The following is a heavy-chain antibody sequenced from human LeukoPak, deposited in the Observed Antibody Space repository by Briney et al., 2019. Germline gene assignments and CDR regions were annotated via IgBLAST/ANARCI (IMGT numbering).Heavy chain of an antibody. CDR2: FDPEDGET. D-gene: IGHD2-2*01. J-gene: IGHJ4*02. V-gene: IGHV1-24*01. CDR1: GYTLTELS. Sequence: ASVKVSCKVSGYTLTELSMHWVRQAPGKGLEWMGGFDPEDGETIYAQKFQGRVTMTTDTSTSTAYMELRSLRSDDTAVYYCARGGYCSSTSCYSCDYWGQGTLVTVSS. CDR3: ARGGYCSSTSCYSCDY.